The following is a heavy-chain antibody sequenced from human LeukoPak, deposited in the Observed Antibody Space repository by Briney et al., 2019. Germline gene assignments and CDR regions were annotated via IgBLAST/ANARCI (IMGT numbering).Heavy chain of an antibody. J-gene: IGHJ5*02. CDR1: GGSISSYY. Sequence: SETLSLTCTVSGGSISSYYWSWIRQPPGKGLEWIGYIDYSGSTNYNPSLKSRVTISVDTSKNQFSLKLSSVTAADTAVYYCARRLVRVARHSPWGQGTLVTVSS. D-gene: IGHD3-10*01. CDR3: ARRLVRVARHSP. CDR2: IDYSGST. V-gene: IGHV4-59*01.